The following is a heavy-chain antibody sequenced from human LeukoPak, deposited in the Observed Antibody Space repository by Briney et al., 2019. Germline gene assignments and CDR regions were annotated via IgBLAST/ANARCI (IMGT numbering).Heavy chain of an antibody. CDR2: ISGSGGST. Sequence: GSLRLSCAASGFTFSNYAMTWVRQAPGKGLEWVSAISGSGGSTYYADSVKARFTISRDNSKNTLYLQMNSLRAEDTAVYYCAKDRSSSGWRFDYWGQGTLVTVSS. D-gene: IGHD6-19*01. CDR1: GFTFSNYA. J-gene: IGHJ4*02. V-gene: IGHV3-23*01. CDR3: AKDRSSSGWRFDY.